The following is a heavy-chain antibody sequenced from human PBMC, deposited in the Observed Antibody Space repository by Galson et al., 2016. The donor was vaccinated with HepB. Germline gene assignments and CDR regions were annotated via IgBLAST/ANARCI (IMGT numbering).Heavy chain of an antibody. CDR3: GVRASV. V-gene: IGHV1-8*01. J-gene: IGHJ6*02. D-gene: IGHD4/OR15-4a*01. CDR1: GYSFTSFD. Sequence: SVKVSCKASGYSFTSFDISWVRQAGGQGLELMGRMQPGSDNARYTQKFQGRVNMTCDTSLNTAYMEMTHLAPEDTTMYYCGVRASVWGQGTTVIVAS. CDR2: MQPGSDNA.